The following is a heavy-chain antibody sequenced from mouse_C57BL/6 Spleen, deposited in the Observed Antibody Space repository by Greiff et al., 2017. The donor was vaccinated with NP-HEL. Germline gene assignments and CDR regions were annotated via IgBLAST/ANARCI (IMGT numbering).Heavy chain of an antibody. D-gene: IGHD1-1*01. J-gene: IGHJ2*01. Sequence: EVQLQQSGAELVRPGASVKLSCTASGFNIKDYYMHWVKQRPEQGLEWIGRIDPEDGDTEYAPKFQGKATMTADTSSNTAYLQLSSLTSEDTAVYYCTTAYYGSRTPSYYFDYWGQGTTLTVSS. CDR1: GFNIKDYY. CDR2: IDPEDGDT. CDR3: TTAYYGSRTPSYYFDY. V-gene: IGHV14-1*01.